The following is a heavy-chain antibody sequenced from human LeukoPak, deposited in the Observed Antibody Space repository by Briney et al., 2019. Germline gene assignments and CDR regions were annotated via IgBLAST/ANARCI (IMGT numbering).Heavy chain of an antibody. D-gene: IGHD6-19*01. V-gene: IGHV3-53*01. CDR1: GITVSSNY. Sequence: GGSLRLSCAASGITVSSNYMSWVRQAPGKGLEWVSVIYSGGSTYYADSVKGRFTISRDNSKNTLYLQMNSLRAEDTAVYYCARVFSGWPRYWGQGTLVTVSS. CDR2: IYSGGST. J-gene: IGHJ4*02. CDR3: ARVFSGWPRY.